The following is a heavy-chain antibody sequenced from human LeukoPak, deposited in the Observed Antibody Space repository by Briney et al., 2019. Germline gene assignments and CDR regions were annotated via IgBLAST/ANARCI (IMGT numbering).Heavy chain of an antibody. J-gene: IGHJ4*02. CDR2: ISGNGGGT. CDR3: AKEAMVTDATDFDY. Sequence: TGGSLRLSCAASGFTFSSFDMSWVRQAPGKGLEWLSAISGNGGGTFYADSVKGRFTISRDNSKNMLFLQMNSLRVDDTAVYYCAKEAMVTDATDFDYWGQGTLITVSS. D-gene: IGHD5-18*01. CDR1: GFTFSSFD. V-gene: IGHV3-23*01.